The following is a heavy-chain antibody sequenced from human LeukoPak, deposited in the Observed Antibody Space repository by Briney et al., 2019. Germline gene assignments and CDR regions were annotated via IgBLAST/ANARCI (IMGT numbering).Heavy chain of an antibody. CDR2: ISGSGGST. Sequence: GGSLRLSCAASGFTFSSYTMSWVRQAPGKGLEWVSAISGSGGSTYYADSVKGRFTISRDNSKNTLYLQMNSLRAEDTAVYYCAGNLVPAATSWFDPWGQGTLVTVSS. J-gene: IGHJ5*02. CDR3: AGNLVPAATSWFDP. CDR1: GFTFSSYT. D-gene: IGHD2-2*01. V-gene: IGHV3-23*01.